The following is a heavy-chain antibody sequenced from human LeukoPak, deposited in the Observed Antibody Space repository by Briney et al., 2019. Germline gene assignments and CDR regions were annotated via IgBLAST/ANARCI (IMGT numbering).Heavy chain of an antibody. CDR3: ARDLFVGSSSFYGMDV. V-gene: IGHV3-33*01. D-gene: IGHD6-13*01. J-gene: IGHJ6*02. CDR2: IWYDGSNK. Sequence: PGGSLRLSCAASGFTFSSYGMHWVRQAPGKGLEWVAVIWYDGSNKYYADSVKGRFTISRDNSKNTLYLQMNSLRAEDTAVYYCARDLFVGSSSFYGMDVWGQGTTVTVSS. CDR1: GFTFSSYG.